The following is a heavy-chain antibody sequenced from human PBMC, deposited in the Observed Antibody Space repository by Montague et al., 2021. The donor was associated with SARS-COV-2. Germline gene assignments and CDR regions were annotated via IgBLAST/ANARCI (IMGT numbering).Heavy chain of an antibody. CDR2: INHDGTT. CDR1: GGSFTTDY. CDR3: SRNSFKSRFLDWSFYFAF. V-gene: IGHV4-34*01. Sequence: SETLSLTCAVYGGSFTTDYWSWIRQRQGQGLELMWEINHDGTTNFNPALKRRVTMSVDTSKNQFSLTLTSVTAADTAIYFCSRNSFKSRFLDWSFYFAFWGQGSVVTVSS. D-gene: IGHD3/OR15-3a*01. J-gene: IGHJ4*02.